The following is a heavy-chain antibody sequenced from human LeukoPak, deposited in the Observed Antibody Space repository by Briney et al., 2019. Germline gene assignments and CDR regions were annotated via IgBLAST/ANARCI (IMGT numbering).Heavy chain of an antibody. CDR1: GLSFSNYW. CDR3: ARGPVGLSALDA. V-gene: IGHV3-74*01. Sequence: GGSLRLSCAASGLSFSNYWMHWVPQTPRKGLAWVARIGNDEGETVYPDAVKGRFTISRDNAKSTLYLQMNSLRVEDTAIYYCARGPVGLSALDAWGQGILVTVSP. J-gene: IGHJ5*02. CDR2: IGNDEGET.